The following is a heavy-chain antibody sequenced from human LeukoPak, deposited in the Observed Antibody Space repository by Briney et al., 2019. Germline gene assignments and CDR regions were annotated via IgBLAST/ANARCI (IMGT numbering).Heavy chain of an antibody. V-gene: IGHV3-23*01. CDR2: ISGSGGST. CDR3: ATYSSGWSPAFDY. CDR1: GFTFSSYA. J-gene: IGHJ4*02. D-gene: IGHD6-19*01. Sequence: GGSLRLSCAASGFTFSSYAMSWVRRAPGKGLEWVSAISGSGGSTYYADSVKGRFTISRDNSKNTLYLQMNSLRAEDTAVYYCATYSSGWSPAFDYWGQGTLVTVSS.